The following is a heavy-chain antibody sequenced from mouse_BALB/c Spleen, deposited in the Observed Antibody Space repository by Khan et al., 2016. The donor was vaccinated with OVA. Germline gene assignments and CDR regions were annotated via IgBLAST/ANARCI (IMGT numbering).Heavy chain of an antibody. V-gene: IGHV1-20*01. J-gene: IGHJ2*01. D-gene: IGHD6-1*01. CDR2: INPHIGET. CDR1: GYSFTGYF. Sequence: VQLKQSGPELVKPGASVKISCTASGYSFTGYFMNWVMQSPGKSLEWIGRINPHIGETFYDQRFKGRATLTVDESSSTAYMQLRSLTSEDSAVYYCTRNYRSDFDYWGQGTTLTVSS. CDR3: TRNYRSDFDY.